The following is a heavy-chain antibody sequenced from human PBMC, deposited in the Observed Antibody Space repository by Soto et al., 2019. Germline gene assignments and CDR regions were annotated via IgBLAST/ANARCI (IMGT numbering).Heavy chain of an antibody. D-gene: IGHD1-1*01. CDR1: GFTFRDYA. CDR3: ARAVAGQVRSAWTWLDY. J-gene: IGHJ4*02. V-gene: IGHV3-30-3*01. CDR2: IPSDGSAQ. Sequence: QVQLVESGGGVVQPGRSLRLSCEASGFTFRDYAMHWVRQAPGKELEWVAAIPSDGSAQHYADSVKGRFSIAMDNSKNTLSLQRNSLRPEDAALYYCARAVAGQVRSAWTWLDYWGQGTLVTVSS.